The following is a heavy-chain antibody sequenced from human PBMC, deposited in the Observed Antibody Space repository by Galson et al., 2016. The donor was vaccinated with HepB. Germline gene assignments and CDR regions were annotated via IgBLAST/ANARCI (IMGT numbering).Heavy chain of an antibody. CDR2: ITSSSSSK. CDR3: ARELSGDDMLTGYYLGQAFDI. J-gene: IGHJ3*02. D-gene: IGHD3-9*01. V-gene: IGHV3-48*03. Sequence: SLRLSCAASGFTFNTYDMNWVRQAPGRGLEWISYITSSSSSKYYADSVKGRFTISRDNGKKSLYLQMNSLRVEDTAVYYCARELSGDDMLTGYYLGQAFDIWGQGTVVTVSS. CDR1: GFTFNTYD.